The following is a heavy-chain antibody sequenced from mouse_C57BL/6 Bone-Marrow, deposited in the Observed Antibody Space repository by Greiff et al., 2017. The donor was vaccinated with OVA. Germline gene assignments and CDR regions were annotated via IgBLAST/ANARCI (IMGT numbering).Heavy chain of an antibody. CDR3: ARKRRSWYFDV. V-gene: IGHV1-22*01. CDR2: INPNNGGT. CDR1: GYTFTDYN. Sequence: EVQLQQSGPELVKPGASVKMSCKASGYTFTDYNMHWVKQSHGKSLEWIGYINPNNGGTSYNPKFKGQGTLTVTRSSSTAYTELRSLTSEDSAVYYCARKRRSWYFDVWGTGTTVTVSS. J-gene: IGHJ1*03.